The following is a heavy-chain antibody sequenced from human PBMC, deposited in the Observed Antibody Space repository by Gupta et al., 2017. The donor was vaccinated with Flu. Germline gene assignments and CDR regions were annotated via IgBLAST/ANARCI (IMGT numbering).Heavy chain of an antibody. CDR1: GFDFNNYA. CDR2: ITWNSYST. J-gene: IGHJ4*02. CDR3: AKDPNTSGSLTNPDF. V-gene: IGHV3-9*01. Sequence: EVQLVESGGGLVQPGRSLRLSCTASGFDFNNYAMHWVRQAPGQGLEWVSGITWNSYSTGYADSVKGRFTISRDNAKNSLFLQMNNLKIEDTALYYCAKDPNTSGSLTNPDFWGQGTRVTVSS. D-gene: IGHD1-26*01.